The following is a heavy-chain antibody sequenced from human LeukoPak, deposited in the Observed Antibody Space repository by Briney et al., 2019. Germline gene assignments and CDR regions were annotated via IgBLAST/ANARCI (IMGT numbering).Heavy chain of an antibody. D-gene: IGHD3-10*01. CDR1: GFTFSSYA. CDR3: ASPMVRGPSDAFDI. V-gene: IGHV3-21*01. CDR2: ISSSSSYI. J-gene: IGHJ3*02. Sequence: GGSLRLSCAASGFTFSSYAMNWVRQAPGKGLEWVPSISSSSSYIYYADSVKGRFTISRDNAKNSLYLQMNSLRAEDTAVYYCASPMVRGPSDAFDIWGQGTMVTVSS.